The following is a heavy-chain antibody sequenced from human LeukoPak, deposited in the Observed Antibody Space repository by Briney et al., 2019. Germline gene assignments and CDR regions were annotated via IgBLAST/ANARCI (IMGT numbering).Heavy chain of an antibody. CDR2: IYYSGST. CDR1: GGSISSYY. J-gene: IGHJ6*02. D-gene: IGHD1-26*01. CDR3: AKLAAPSGSYFTTLYYGMDV. Sequence: PSETLSLTCTVAGGSISSYYWSWIRQPPGKGLEWIGYIYYSGSTNYNPSLKSRVTISVDTSKNQFSLKLSSVTAADTAVYYCAKLAAPSGSYFTTLYYGMDVWGQGTTVTVSS. V-gene: IGHV4-59*01.